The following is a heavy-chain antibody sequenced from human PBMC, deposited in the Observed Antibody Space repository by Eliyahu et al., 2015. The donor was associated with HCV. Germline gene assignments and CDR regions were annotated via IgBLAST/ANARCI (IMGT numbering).Heavy chain of an antibody. CDR3: ARGFKVWLAQQYAMDV. J-gene: IGHJ6*02. CDR1: XYTFTGYX. Sequence: QVQLXQSGAEVKKPGASVKVSCQASXYTFTGYXMHWVRXAPGQGLEWMGWINPNSRGTNYAQKFQGRVTMTRDTSISTAYMELSRLRSDDTAVYYCARGFKVWLAQQYAMDVWGQGTTVTVSS. V-gene: IGHV1-2*02. CDR2: INPNSRGT. D-gene: IGHD6-19*01.